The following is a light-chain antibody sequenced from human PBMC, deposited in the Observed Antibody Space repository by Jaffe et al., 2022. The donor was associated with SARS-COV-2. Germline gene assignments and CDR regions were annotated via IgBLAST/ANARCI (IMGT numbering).Light chain of an antibody. CDR2: AAS. V-gene: IGKV1-39*01. CDR1: QRTSTY. Sequence: DNQMTQSPSSLSASVGDRVTITCRASQRTSTYLNWYQQKPGKAPKLLIYAASRLQSGVPSRFSGSVFGTDFTLTISSLQPEDFATYYCQQSYSFPQTFGQGTKVEI. J-gene: IGKJ1*01. CDR3: QQSYSFPQT.